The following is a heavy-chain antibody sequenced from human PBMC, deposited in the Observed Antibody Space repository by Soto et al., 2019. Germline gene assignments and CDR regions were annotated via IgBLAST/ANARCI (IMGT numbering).Heavy chain of an antibody. CDR3: TTEIAAAGGGAFDI. D-gene: IGHD6-13*01. J-gene: IGHJ3*02. CDR2: IKSKTDGGTT. CDR1: GFTFSNAW. Sequence: GGSLRLSCAASGFTFSNAWMNWVRQAPGKGLEWVGRIKSKTDGGTTDYAAPVKGRFTISRDDSKNTLYLQMNSLKTEDTAVYYCTTEIAAAGGGAFDIWGQGTMVTVSS. V-gene: IGHV3-15*07.